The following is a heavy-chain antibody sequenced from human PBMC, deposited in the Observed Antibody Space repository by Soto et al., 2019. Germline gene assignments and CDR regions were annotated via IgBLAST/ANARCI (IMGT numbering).Heavy chain of an antibody. J-gene: IGHJ4*02. CDR3: ARHSGPYSRTSPVTY. Sequence: GESLKISCKGSGYSFTTYWISWVRQMPGKGLEWMGKIDHSDSYTNYSPSFQGHVTISTDKSINTAYLQWSSLKASDTAMYYCARHSGPYSRTSPVTYWGQGTLVTVSS. CDR2: IDHSDSYT. V-gene: IGHV5-10-1*01. D-gene: IGHD6-13*01. CDR1: GYSFTTYW.